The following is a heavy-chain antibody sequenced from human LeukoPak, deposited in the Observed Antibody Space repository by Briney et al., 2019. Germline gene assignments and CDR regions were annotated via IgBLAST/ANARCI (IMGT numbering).Heavy chain of an antibody. J-gene: IGHJ4*02. Sequence: GSSVKVSCKASGGTFSSYAISWVRQAPGQGLEWMGRIIPILGIANYAQKFQGRVTITADKSTSTAYMELSSLRSEGTAVYYCAITRLLLWFGECLGYWGQGTLVTVSS. D-gene: IGHD3-10*01. CDR2: IIPILGIA. CDR1: GGTFSSYA. V-gene: IGHV1-69*04. CDR3: AITRLLLWFGECLGY.